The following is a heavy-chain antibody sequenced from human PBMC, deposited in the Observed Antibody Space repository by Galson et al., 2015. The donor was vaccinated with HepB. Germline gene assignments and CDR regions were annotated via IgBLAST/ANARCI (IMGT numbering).Heavy chain of an antibody. CDR3: ARGPSSWYHLGGNAFDI. J-gene: IGHJ3*02. D-gene: IGHD6-13*01. CDR1: EFTFSSYA. CDR2: VKSDGSST. Sequence: SLRLSCAASEFTFSSYAMTWVRQAPGKGLVWVSRVKSDGSSTSYADSVKGRCTISRDNAKNTLYLQMNSLRAEDTAVYYCARGPSSWYHLGGNAFDIWGQGTMVTVSS. V-gene: IGHV3-74*01.